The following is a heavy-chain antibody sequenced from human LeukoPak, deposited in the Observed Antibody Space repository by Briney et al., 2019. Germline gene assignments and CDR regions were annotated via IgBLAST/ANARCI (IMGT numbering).Heavy chain of an antibody. J-gene: IGHJ4*02. D-gene: IGHD3-10*01. V-gene: IGHV3-53*01. CDR2: IYANGDT. Sequence: GGSLRLSCTASDFTVNNNFMSWVRQAPGKGLEWVSVIYANGDTYYADSVKGRFSISRDNSKNMLYLQMNSLRAEDTAVYYCARVGTRVVRGDMGFDYWGQGTLVTVSS. CDR1: DFTVNNNF. CDR3: ARVGTRVVRGDMGFDY.